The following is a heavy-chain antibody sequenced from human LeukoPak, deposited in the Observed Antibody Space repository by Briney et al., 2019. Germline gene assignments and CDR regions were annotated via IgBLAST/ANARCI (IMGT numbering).Heavy chain of an antibody. CDR3: ARDPSHSGRYGRAFDI. V-gene: IGHV3-30-3*01. CDR2: ISYDGSNK. CDR1: GFPFSSSA. Sequence: GGSLRLSCAASGFPFSSSAMHWVRQAPGKGLEWVAVISYDGSNKYYADSVKGRFTISRDNSKNTLYLQMNSLRAEDTAVYYCARDPSHSGRYGRAFDIWGQGTMVTVSS. D-gene: IGHD1-26*01. J-gene: IGHJ3*02.